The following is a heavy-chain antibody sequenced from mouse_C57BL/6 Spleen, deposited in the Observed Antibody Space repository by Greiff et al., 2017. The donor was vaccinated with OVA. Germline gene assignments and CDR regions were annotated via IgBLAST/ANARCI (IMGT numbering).Heavy chain of an antibody. CDR2: IYPGSGST. CDR3: ARPLGRGYYAMDY. CDR1: GYTFTSYW. D-gene: IGHD3-3*01. Sequence: VQLQQPGAELVKPGASVKMSCKASGYTFTSYWITWVKQRPGQGLEWIGDIYPGSGSTNYNEKFKSKATLTVDTSSSTAYMQLSSLTSDDSAVYYCARPLGRGYYAMDYWGQGTSVTVSS. J-gene: IGHJ4*01. V-gene: IGHV1-55*01.